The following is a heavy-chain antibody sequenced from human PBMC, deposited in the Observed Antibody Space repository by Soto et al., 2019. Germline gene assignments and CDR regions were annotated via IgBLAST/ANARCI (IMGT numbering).Heavy chain of an antibody. CDR3: ARDRFASSCSYFDY. Sequence: QVQLVESGGGVVQPGRSLSLSCAASGFTFSNYALHWVRQAPGKGLEWVEVISDDGSNKYYADSVKGRFTIARDNSKNTLYLQMNSLRAEDTAMYYCARDRFASSCSYFDYWAQGTPFTLAS. CDR1: GFTFSNYA. V-gene: IGHV3-30-3*01. J-gene: IGHJ4*02. CDR2: ISDDGSNK. D-gene: IGHD6-13*01.